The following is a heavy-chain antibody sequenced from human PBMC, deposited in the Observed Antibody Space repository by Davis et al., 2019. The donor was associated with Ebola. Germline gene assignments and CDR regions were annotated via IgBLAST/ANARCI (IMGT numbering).Heavy chain of an antibody. J-gene: IGHJ4*02. CDR3: ARDRGYSYGDLDY. CDR2: ISSSSSYI. D-gene: IGHD5-18*01. Sequence: PGGSLRLSCAASGFTFSSYSMSWVRQAPGKGLEWVSSISSSSSYIYYADSVKGRFTISRDNAKNSLYLQMNSLRAEDTAVYYCARDRGYSYGDLDYWGQGTLVTVSS. CDR1: GFTFSSYS. V-gene: IGHV3-21*01.